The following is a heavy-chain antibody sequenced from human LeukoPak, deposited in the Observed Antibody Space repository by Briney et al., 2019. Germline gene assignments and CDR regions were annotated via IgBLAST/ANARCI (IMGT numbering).Heavy chain of an antibody. D-gene: IGHD3-16*01. CDR1: GFTFSSYA. Sequence: QSGGSLRLSCAASGFTFSSYAMSWVRQAPGKGLEWVSAISGSGGSTYYADSVKGRFTISRDNSKNTLYLQMNSLRAEDTAVYYCAKDLGGYGDYSDYWGQGTLVTVSS. V-gene: IGHV3-23*01. CDR2: ISGSGGST. CDR3: AKDLGGYGDYSDY. J-gene: IGHJ4*02.